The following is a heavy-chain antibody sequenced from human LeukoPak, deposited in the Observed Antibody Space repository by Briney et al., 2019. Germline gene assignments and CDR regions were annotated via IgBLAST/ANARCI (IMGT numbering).Heavy chain of an antibody. CDR3: AKGLNIYPY. V-gene: IGHV3-23*01. CDR2: ISGSGGST. J-gene: IGHJ4*02. CDR1: GFTYSIYD. D-gene: IGHD2-2*02. Sequence: GGSLRLSCAASGFTYSIYDMSWVRQAPGKGLEWVSAISGSGGSTYYADSVKGRFTISRDNSKNTLYLQMNSLSAEDTAVYYCAKGLNIYPYWGQGTLVPVSS.